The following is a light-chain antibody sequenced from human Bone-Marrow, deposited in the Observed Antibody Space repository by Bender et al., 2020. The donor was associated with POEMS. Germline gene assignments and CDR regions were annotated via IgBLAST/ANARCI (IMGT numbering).Light chain of an antibody. J-gene: IGLJ2*01. CDR3: NSFTGSSTLVV. V-gene: IGLV3-21*02. Sequence: SYVLTQPPSVSVAPGQTATITCGGNSIGIKSVHWYHQKPGQAPVLVVYDDSDRPSGIPERFSGSNSGNTATLTISGLQAEDEADYYCNSFTGSSTLVVFGGGTKLTVL. CDR1: SIGIKS. CDR2: DDS.